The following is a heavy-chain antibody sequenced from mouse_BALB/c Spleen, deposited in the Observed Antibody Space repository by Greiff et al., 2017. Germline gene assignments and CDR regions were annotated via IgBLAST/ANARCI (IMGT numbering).Heavy chain of an antibody. CDR1: GYTFTSYW. V-gene: IGHV1S81*02. J-gene: IGHJ4*01. D-gene: IGHD2-14*01. Sequence: QVQLKQPGAELVKPGASVKLSCKASGYTFTSYWMHWVKQRPGQGLEWIGEINPSNGRTNYNEKFKSKATLTVDKSSSTAYMQLSSLTSEDSAVYYCARRNYRYAMDYWGQGTSVTVSS. CDR3: ARRNYRYAMDY. CDR2: INPSNGRT.